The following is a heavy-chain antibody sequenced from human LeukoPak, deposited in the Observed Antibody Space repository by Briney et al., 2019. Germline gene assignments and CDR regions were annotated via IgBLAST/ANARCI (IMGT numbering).Heavy chain of an antibody. CDR3: ARGGAWFGELSLDY. D-gene: IGHD3-10*01. V-gene: IGHV4-59*01. J-gene: IGHJ4*02. CDR1: GGSISSYY. Sequence: SETLSLTCTDSGGSISSYYWSWIRQPPGKGLEWIGYIYYSGSTNYNPSLKSRVTISVDTSKNQFSLKLSSVTAADTAVYYCARGGAWFGELSLDYWGQGTLVTVSS. CDR2: IYYSGST.